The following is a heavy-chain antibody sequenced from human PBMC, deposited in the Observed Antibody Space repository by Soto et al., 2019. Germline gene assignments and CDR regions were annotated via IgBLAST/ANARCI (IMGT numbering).Heavy chain of an antibody. D-gene: IGHD6-13*01. V-gene: IGHV6-1*01. CDR1: GDSVSSNSAA. CDR2: TYYRSKWYN. J-gene: IGHJ5*02. CDR3: ARGSPRSSYKFDP. Sequence: QSQTLSLTCAISGDSVSSNSAAWNWIRQSPSRGLEWLGRTYYRSKWYNDYAVSVKSRIPIKPDTSKNQFYLQMHTVTPKDTAWYYCARGSPRSSYKFDPWGQGTLVTVSS.